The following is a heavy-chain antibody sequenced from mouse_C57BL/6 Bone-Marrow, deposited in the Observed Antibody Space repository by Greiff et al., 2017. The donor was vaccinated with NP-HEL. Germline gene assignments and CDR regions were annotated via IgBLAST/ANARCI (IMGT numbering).Heavy chain of an antibody. CDR1: GYTFTNYW. CDR2: IYPGGGYT. Sequence: LQESGAELVRPGTSVKMSCKASGYTFTNYWIGWAKQRPGHGLEWIGDIYPGGGYTNYNEKFKGKATLTADKSSSTAYMQFSSLTSEDSAIYYCARRSSSYAMDYWGQGTSVTVSS. CDR3: ARRSSSYAMDY. J-gene: IGHJ4*01. V-gene: IGHV1-63*01. D-gene: IGHD1-1*01.